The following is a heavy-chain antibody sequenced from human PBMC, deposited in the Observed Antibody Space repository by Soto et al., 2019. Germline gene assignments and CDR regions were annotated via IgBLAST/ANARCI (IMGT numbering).Heavy chain of an antibody. CDR1: GDSVSSNSAA. D-gene: IGHD6-13*01. Sequence: SHTLSLTCAISGDSVSSNSAAWNWIRQSPSRGLEWLGRTYYRSKWYNDYAVSVKSRITINPDTSKNQFSLQLNSVTPEDTAVYYCAREGVLRQRDCSRDRGWFEPWGQGTLVTVAS. CDR2: TYYRSKWYN. V-gene: IGHV6-1*01. J-gene: IGHJ5*02. CDR3: AREGVLRQRDCSRDRGWFEP.